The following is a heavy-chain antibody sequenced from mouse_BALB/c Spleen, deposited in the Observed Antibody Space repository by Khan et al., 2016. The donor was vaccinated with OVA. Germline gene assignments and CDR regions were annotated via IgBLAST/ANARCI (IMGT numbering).Heavy chain of an antibody. CDR2: IYPGGGFI. CDR3: SRWATWYFDV. V-gene: IGHV1-63*02. Sequence: QVQLQQSGAELVRPGTSVKISCKASGYTFTNYWLGWVKQRPGLGLEWIGDIYPGGGFINYNEKFKGKATLTAGTSSNTAYIQLSSLTSEDSAVYFCSRWATWYFDVWGAGTTVTVSS. J-gene: IGHJ1*01. D-gene: IGHD3-1*01. CDR1: GYTFTNYW.